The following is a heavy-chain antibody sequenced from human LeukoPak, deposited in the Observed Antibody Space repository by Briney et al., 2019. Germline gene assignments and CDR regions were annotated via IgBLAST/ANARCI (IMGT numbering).Heavy chain of an antibody. CDR1: GYTFTSYG. CDR2: INPNSGGT. J-gene: IGHJ5*02. V-gene: IGHV1-2*02. Sequence: ASVKVSCKASGYTFTSYGISWVRQAPGQGLEWMGWINPNSGGTNYAQKFQGRVTMTRDTSISTAYMELSRLRSDDTAVYYCARGADLYDWFDPWGQGTLVTVSS. D-gene: IGHD5/OR15-5a*01. CDR3: ARGADLYDWFDP.